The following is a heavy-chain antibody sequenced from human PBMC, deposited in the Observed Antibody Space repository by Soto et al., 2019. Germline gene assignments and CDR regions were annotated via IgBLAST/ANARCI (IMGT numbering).Heavy chain of an antibody. CDR2: IIPIFGTA. J-gene: IGHJ4*02. CDR1: GGTFSSHA. CDR3: AREGCSGGSCYYYFDY. Sequence: SVKVSCKASGGTFSSHAISWVRQAPGQGLEWMGGIIPIFGTANYAQKFQGRVTITADESTSTAYMELSSLRSEDTAVYYCAREGCSGGSCYYYFDYWGQGTLVTVSS. D-gene: IGHD2-15*01. V-gene: IGHV1-69*13.